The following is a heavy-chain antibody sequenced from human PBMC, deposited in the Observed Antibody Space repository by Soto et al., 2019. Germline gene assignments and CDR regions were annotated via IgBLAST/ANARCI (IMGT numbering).Heavy chain of an antibody. CDR1: GVTFTSYA. Sequence: PGGSLRLSCAASGVTFTSYAMTWVRQVPGEGLQWVSSISKSGDSTYYADSVKGRFTTSRDNSKNTLYLRMNSLRAEDTAIYYCAKGSFVFDYWGQGTLVTVSS. J-gene: IGHJ4*02. D-gene: IGHD3-16*02. V-gene: IGHV3-23*01. CDR2: ISKSGDST. CDR3: AKGSFVFDY.